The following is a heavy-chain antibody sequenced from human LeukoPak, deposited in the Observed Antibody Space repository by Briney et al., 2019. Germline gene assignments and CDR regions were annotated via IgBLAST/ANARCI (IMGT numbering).Heavy chain of an antibody. Sequence: PSETLSLTCTVSGGSISSGSYYWSWIRQPAGKGLEWIGRIYTSGSTNYNPSLKSRVTISVDTSKNQFSLKLSSVTAADTAVYYCARSGIYCSGGSCPNDYWGQGTLVTVSS. CDR2: IYTSGST. J-gene: IGHJ4*02. V-gene: IGHV4-61*02. D-gene: IGHD2-15*01. CDR3: ARSGIYCSGGSCPNDY. CDR1: GGSISSGSYY.